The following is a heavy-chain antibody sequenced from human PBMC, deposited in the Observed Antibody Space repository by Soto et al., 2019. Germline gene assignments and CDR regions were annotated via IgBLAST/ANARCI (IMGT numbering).Heavy chain of an antibody. CDR1: GFTFSSYP. CDR2: ISYDGGNQ. CDR3: ARGPITQTSFIDH. V-gene: IGHV3-30-3*01. J-gene: IGHJ4*02. D-gene: IGHD1-20*01. Sequence: SLRLSCEASGFTFSSYPMHWVRQAPGKGLEWVTVISYDGGNQYYADSVKGRFTISRDNSKDTLYLQMHSLRSDDTAVYFCARGPITQTSFIDHWGQGTLVTVSS.